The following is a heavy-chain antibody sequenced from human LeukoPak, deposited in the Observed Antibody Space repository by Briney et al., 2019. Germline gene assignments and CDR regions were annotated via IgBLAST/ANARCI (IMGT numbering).Heavy chain of an antibody. CDR2: ISSSGSTI. CDR1: GFTFSSYW. D-gene: IGHD1-26*01. J-gene: IGHJ4*02. V-gene: IGHV3-48*04. CDR3: ACRIVGAMR. Sequence: GGSLRLSCAASGFTFSSYWMHWVRQAPGKGLEWVSYISSSGSTIYYADSVKGRFTISRDNAKNSLYLQMNSLRAEDTAVYYCACRIVGAMRWGQGTLVTVSS.